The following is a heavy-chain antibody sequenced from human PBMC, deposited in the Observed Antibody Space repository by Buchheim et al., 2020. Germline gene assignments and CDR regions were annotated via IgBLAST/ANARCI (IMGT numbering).Heavy chain of an antibody. CDR1: GFTFSDFW. V-gene: IGHV3-7*01. J-gene: IGHJ4*02. CDR3: ARDGVAEGLYFDY. CDR2: INQRGTEK. Sequence: EVQLVESGGGLVQPGGSLRLSCAASGFTFSDFWMNWVRQAPGKGLEWVASINQRGTEKYYVDSVKGRFTVSRDNGKNSLDLQMNNLRAEDTAVYYCARDGVAEGLYFDYWGQGTL. D-gene: IGHD2-15*01.